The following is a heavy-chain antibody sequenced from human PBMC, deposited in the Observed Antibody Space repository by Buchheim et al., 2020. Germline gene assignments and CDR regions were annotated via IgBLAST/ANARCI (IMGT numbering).Heavy chain of an antibody. Sequence: EVQLLESGGGLVQPGGSLRLSCAASGFTFSSYAMSWVRQAPGKGLEWVSAISGSGGSTYYADSVKGRFTISRDNSTNTLYLQMNSLRAEDTAVYYCAKGGYCSSTSCYFNWFDPWGQGTL. D-gene: IGHD2-2*01. CDR2: ISGSGGST. CDR3: AKGGYCSSTSCYFNWFDP. J-gene: IGHJ5*02. CDR1: GFTFSSYA. V-gene: IGHV3-23*01.